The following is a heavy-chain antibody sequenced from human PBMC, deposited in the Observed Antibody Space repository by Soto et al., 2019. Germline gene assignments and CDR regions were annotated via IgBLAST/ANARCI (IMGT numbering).Heavy chain of an antibody. Sequence: ASVKVSCKASGYTLTGYYIHWVRQAPGQGLEWMGWINPNSGGTNFAQKFQGWVTLTGDTSISTVYMELSRLKSDDTAIYYCARTKQAYYASGSCMDVWGQGTTVTVSS. CDR3: ARTKQAYYASGSCMDV. CDR1: GYTLTGYY. CDR2: INPNSGGT. J-gene: IGHJ6*02. V-gene: IGHV1-2*04. D-gene: IGHD3-10*01.